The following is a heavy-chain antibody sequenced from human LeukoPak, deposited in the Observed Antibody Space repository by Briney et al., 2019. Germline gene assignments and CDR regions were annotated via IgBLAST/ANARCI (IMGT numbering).Heavy chain of an antibody. J-gene: IGHJ3*02. CDR1: GGSISSYY. CDR3: ARGYYYDTRNAFDI. CDR2: IQTSGST. Sequence: SETLSLTCTVSGGSISSYYWSWIRQPAGKGLEWIGRIQTSGSTDYTPSLKSRVTISVDKSKNQFSLKLSSVTAADTAVYYCARGYYYDTRNAFDIWGQGTMVTVSS. V-gene: IGHV4-4*07. D-gene: IGHD3-22*01.